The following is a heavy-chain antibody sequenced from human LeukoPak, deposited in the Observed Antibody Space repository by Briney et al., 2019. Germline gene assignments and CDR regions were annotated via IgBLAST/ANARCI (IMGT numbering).Heavy chain of an antibody. J-gene: IGHJ4*02. V-gene: IGHV3-66*01. CDR1: GFTVSSNY. CDR3: AKDRRVAALSAFDY. Sequence: PGGSLRLSCAASGFTVSSNYMSWVRQAPGKGLEWVSVIYSGGSTYYADSVKGRFTISRDNSKNTLYLQMNSLRAEDTAVYYCAKDRRVAALSAFDYWGQGTLVTVSS. D-gene: IGHD6-19*01. CDR2: IYSGGST.